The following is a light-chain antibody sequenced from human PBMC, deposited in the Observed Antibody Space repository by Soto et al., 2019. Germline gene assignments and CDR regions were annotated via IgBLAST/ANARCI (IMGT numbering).Light chain of an antibody. Sequence: QSVLTQTPSASGAPGQRVTISCSGSNSNIGGNTVNWYQQLPGTAPRLLIYANDQRPSGVPDRFSGSKSGTSASLAISGLQSEDETNYYCAAWDDSLNAYVFGAGTKLTVL. CDR3: AAWDDSLNAYV. V-gene: IGLV1-44*01. CDR1: NSNIGGNT. CDR2: AND. J-gene: IGLJ1*01.